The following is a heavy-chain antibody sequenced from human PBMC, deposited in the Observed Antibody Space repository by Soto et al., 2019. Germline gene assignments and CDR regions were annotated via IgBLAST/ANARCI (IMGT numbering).Heavy chain of an antibody. J-gene: IGHJ4*02. V-gene: IGHV3-23*01. CDR2: IPGSSTST. D-gene: IGHD6-6*01. Sequence: EVQLLESGGGLVQPGGSLRLSCAASGFTFSTYAMSWVRQSPGKGLEWVSAIPGSSTSTYYAGSVKGRFTISRDNSKNTLYLQMNSLRVEDTAVYYCAKIGDSPSVSLPLVLLDHWGQGALVTVSS. CDR1: GFTFSTYA. CDR3: AKIGDSPSVSLPLVLLDH.